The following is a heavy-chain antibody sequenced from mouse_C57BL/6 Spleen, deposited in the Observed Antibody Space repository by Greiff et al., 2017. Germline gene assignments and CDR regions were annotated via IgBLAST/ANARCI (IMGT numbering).Heavy chain of an antibody. D-gene: IGHD1-1*01. J-gene: IGHJ4*01. V-gene: IGHV5-17*01. CDR3: ARFYYGSTSYAMDY. Sequence: EVKLVESGGGLVKPGGSLKLSCAASGFTFSDYGMHWVRQAPEKGLEWVAYISSGSSTIYYADTVKGRFTISRDNAKNTLFLQMTSLRSEDTAMYYCARFYYGSTSYAMDYWGQGTSVTVSS. CDR2: ISSGSSTI. CDR1: GFTFSDYG.